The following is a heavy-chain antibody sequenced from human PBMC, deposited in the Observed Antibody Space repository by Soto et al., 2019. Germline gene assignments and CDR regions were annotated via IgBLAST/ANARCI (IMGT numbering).Heavy chain of an antibody. CDR1: GYTFTSYA. CDR2: INAGNGNT. J-gene: IGHJ6*02. V-gene: IGHV1-3*01. D-gene: IGHD2-15*01. Sequence: QVQLVQSGAEVKKPGASVKVSCKASGYTFTSYAMHWVRQAPGQRLEWMGWINAGNGNTKYSQKFQGRVTITRDTSASTAYMELSSLRSEDTAVYYCARDALLCSGGSCYGIGNYGMDVWGQGTTVTVSS. CDR3: ARDALLCSGGSCYGIGNYGMDV.